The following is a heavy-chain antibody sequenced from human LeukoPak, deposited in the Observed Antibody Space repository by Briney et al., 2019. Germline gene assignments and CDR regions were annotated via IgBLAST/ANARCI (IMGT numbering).Heavy chain of an antibody. CDR1: GFTVSSNY. V-gene: IGHV3-7*04. D-gene: IGHD2-21*01. J-gene: IGHJ4*02. CDR3: ARDIYGGHDY. CDR2: IKQDGSET. Sequence: GGSLRLSCAASGFTVSSNYMSWVRQTPEKGLEWVANIKQDGSETVYVDSVEGRFTISRDNAKKSLYLHVNSLRAEDTAVYYCARDIYGGHDYWGQGTLLTVSS.